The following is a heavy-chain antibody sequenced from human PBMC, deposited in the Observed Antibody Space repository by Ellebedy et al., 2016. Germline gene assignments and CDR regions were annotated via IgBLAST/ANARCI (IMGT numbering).Heavy chain of an antibody. D-gene: IGHD2-15*01. Sequence: ASVKVSCKASGYTFTSYDINWVRQATGQGLEWMGWISAYNGNTKYAQKFQGRVTMTTDTSTSTAYMELRSLRSDDTAVYYCARHRGGYCSGGSCHPYYQYGMDVWGQGTTVTVSS. V-gene: IGHV1-18*01. CDR1: GYTFTSYD. CDR2: ISAYNGNT. CDR3: ARHRGGYCSGGSCHPYYQYGMDV. J-gene: IGHJ6*02.